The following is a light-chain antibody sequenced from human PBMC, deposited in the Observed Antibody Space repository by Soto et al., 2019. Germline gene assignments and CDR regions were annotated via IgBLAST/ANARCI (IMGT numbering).Light chain of an antibody. V-gene: IGKV3-15*01. CDR1: QSISTE. CDR3: QQGHNWPLT. CDR2: SAS. J-gene: IGKJ2*01. Sequence: EIVMTQSPATLSVSPGERATLSCRASQSISTELAWYQQKPGQPPRLLIYSASTRATGAPARFTGSGSGSVFTLTIRGLQSEDFAVYYCQQGHNWPLTFGQGTRLEI.